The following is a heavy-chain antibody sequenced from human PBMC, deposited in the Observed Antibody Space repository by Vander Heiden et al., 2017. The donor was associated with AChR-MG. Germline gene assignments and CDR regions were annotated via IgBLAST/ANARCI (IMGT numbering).Heavy chain of an antibody. CDR2: IWYDGSNK. D-gene: IGHD3-16*01. J-gene: IGHJ4*02. Sequence: QVQLVESGGGVVQPGRSLRLSCAASGFTFSSYGMHWVRQAPGKGLEWVAVIWYDGSNKYYADSVKGRFTISRDNSKNTLYLQMNSLRAEDTAVYYCARDRAHRSRGGFDYWGQGTLVTVSS. CDR1: GFTFSSYG. CDR3: ARDRAHRSRGGFDY. V-gene: IGHV3-33*01.